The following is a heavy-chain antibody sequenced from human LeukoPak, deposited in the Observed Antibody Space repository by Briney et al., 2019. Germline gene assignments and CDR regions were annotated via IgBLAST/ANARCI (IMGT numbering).Heavy chain of an antibody. D-gene: IGHD3-22*01. Sequence: SETLSLTCTVSGASIRSYYWSWIRQRPGKGLEWIAYMYYSETPNYNPSLKSRVSMSGDTSRNQFSLKLNSVTAADTAVYYCARSYDTNNRQSFDYWGQGILVTVSP. CDR2: MYYSETP. CDR3: ARSYDTNNRQSFDY. CDR1: GASIRSYY. J-gene: IGHJ4*02. V-gene: IGHV4-59*08.